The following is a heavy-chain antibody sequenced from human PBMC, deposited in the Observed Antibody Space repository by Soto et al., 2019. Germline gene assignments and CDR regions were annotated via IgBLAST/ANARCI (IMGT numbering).Heavy chain of an antibody. V-gene: IGHV1-18*01. CDR3: ARAVATYDFDI. J-gene: IGHJ3*02. Sequence: ASVKVSFKASCYTFTIYVIILFLQSPGQGLELMGWISAYNGNTNYAQKLHCRVTMTTDTSTSTAYMELRSLRSDDTAVYYCARAVATYDFDIWGHGTMVTXS. CDR2: ISAYNGNT. CDR1: CYTFTIYV. D-gene: IGHD5-12*01.